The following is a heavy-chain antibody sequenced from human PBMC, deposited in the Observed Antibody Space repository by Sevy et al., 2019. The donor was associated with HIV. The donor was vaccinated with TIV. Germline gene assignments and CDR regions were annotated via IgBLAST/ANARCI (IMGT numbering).Heavy chain of an antibody. CDR2: VYYSEST. J-gene: IGHJ6*03. CDR3: ARVVVPPGMWDYYYYYMDV. V-gene: IGHV4-59*12. CDR1: GGSMSNDY. D-gene: IGHD2-2*01. Sequence: SETLSLTCIVSGGSMSNDYWTWIRQPPGKGLEWIGTVYYSESTNYNPSLKSRVTISVDTSKNQFSLRLNSVTAADTAVYYCARVVVPPGMWDYYYYYMDVWGKGTTVTVSS.